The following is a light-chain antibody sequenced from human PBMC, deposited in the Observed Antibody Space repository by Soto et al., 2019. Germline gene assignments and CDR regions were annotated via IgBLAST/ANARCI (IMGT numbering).Light chain of an antibody. CDR3: QQYSDLPRT. CDR2: GAS. CDR1: QSVSSNY. V-gene: IGKV3-20*01. Sequence: EIVLTQSPGTLSLSPGERATLSCRASQSVSSNYLAWYQQKPGQAPSLLIYGASSRATGIPDRFSGSGSGTDFPLTISRLEPEDFAVYYCQQYSDLPRTFGQGTRVEIK. J-gene: IGKJ1*01.